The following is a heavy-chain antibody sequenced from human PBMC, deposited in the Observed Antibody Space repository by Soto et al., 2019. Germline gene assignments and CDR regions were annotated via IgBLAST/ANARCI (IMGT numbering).Heavy chain of an antibody. D-gene: IGHD3-22*01. CDR3: ARDYDSSGYPRWYFDL. J-gene: IGHJ2*01. V-gene: IGHV3-33*01. CDR2: IWYDGSTK. Sequence: QAQLVESAGGVVQPGRSLRLSCAASGFTFSSYGMHWVRQAPGKGLEWVAVIWYDGSTKYYADSVKGRFTISRDNSKNTLYLLMNSLRAEDTAVYYCARDYDSSGYPRWYFDLWGRGTLVTVSS. CDR1: GFTFSSYG.